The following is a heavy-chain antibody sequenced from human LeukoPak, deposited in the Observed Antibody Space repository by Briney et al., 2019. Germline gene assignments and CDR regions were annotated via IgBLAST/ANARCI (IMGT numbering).Heavy chain of an antibody. CDR2: INESGST. Sequence: SETLSLTCAVYGVTFSGYYWSWIRQPPGKGLEWIGEINESGSTNNNPSLTSRVTISVDTSKNQFSLKLSSVTAADTAVYYCASGRGIAAAGEVSGWFDPWGQGTLVTVSS. J-gene: IGHJ5*02. D-gene: IGHD6-13*01. CDR1: GVTFSGYY. CDR3: ASGRGIAAAGEVSGWFDP. V-gene: IGHV4-34*01.